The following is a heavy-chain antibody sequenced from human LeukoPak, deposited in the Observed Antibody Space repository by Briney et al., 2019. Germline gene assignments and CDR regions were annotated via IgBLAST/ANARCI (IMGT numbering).Heavy chain of an antibody. Sequence: PGGSLRLSCAASGFTFSSYWMSWVRQAPGKGLEWVANIKQDGSEKYYVDSVKGRFTISGDNAKNSLYLQMNSLRAEDTAVYYCARIRGIAVAAKRGVFDYWGQGTLVTVSS. CDR2: IKQDGSEK. D-gene: IGHD6-19*01. V-gene: IGHV3-7*01. J-gene: IGHJ4*02. CDR3: ARIRGIAVAAKRGVFDY. CDR1: GFTFSSYW.